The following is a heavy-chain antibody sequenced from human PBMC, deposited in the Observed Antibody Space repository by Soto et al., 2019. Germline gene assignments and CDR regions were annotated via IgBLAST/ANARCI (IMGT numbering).Heavy chain of an antibody. Sequence: GGSLRLSCAASGFTFSSYAMSWVRQAPGKGLEWVSAISGSGGSTYYADSVKGRFTISRDNSKNTLYLQMNSLRVEDTAVYYCAKDWDSEPYGDCYDYWGQGTLVTVSS. J-gene: IGHJ4*02. CDR1: GFTFSSYA. CDR3: AKDWDSEPYGDCYDY. CDR2: ISGSGGST. D-gene: IGHD4-17*01. V-gene: IGHV3-23*01.